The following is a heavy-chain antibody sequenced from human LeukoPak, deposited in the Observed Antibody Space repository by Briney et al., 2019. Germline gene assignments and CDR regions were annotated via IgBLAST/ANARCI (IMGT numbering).Heavy chain of an antibody. CDR1: GSSFSSYH. D-gene: IGHD2-15*01. CDR2: INTYDGNT. Sequence: ASVKVSCKASGSSFSSYHVSWVRQAPGPGLGLVGWINTYDGNTNYAQNFQGRVAMTTDTSTSTAYMELKSLRSDDTAVYYCARDFATWYFDYWGQGTLVTVSS. V-gene: IGHV1-18*01. CDR3: ARDFATWYFDY. J-gene: IGHJ4*02.